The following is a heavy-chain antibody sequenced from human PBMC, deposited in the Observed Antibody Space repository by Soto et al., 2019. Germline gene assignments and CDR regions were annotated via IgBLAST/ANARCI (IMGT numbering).Heavy chain of an antibody. CDR2: IIPIFGTA. CDR1: GGTFSSYA. Sequence: SVKVSCKASGGTFSSYAISWVRQAPGQGLEWMGGIIPIFGTANYAQKFQGRVTITADESTSTAYMELSSLRSEDTAVYYCARDEYYDSSGYYFGYYYGMDVWGQGTTVTVSS. V-gene: IGHV1-69*13. D-gene: IGHD3-22*01. J-gene: IGHJ6*02. CDR3: ARDEYYDSSGYYFGYYYGMDV.